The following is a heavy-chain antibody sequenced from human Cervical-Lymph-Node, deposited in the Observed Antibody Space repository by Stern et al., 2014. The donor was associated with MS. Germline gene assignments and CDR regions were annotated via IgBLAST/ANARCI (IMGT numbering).Heavy chain of an antibody. CDR1: GGSVSPFY. CDR3: AREYPNIGMDV. CDR2: IYYSGNT. J-gene: IGHJ6*02. V-gene: IGHV4-59*02. D-gene: IGHD2-2*02. Sequence: VQLEESGPGLVKPSETLSLTCTVSGGSVSPFYWSWIRQPPGKGLEWVGYIYYSGNTNYNPSLKTRITISVDTSKNQISLNLSSVTAADTAVYYCAREYPNIGMDVWGQGTRVTVSS.